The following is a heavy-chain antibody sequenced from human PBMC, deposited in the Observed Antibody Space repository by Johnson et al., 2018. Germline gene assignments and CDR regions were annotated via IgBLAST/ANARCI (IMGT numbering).Heavy chain of an antibody. D-gene: IGHD5-18*01. V-gene: IGHV3-33*01. Sequence: VQLVESGGGVVQPGRSLRLSCAASGFTFSSYGMHWVRQAPGTGLEWVAVIWYDGSNKYYADSVTGRFTSSRDNSKNTLYLQMNSLRAEDTAGYYCARGGYSYGDDAFDIWGQGTMVTVSS. CDR2: IWYDGSNK. CDR3: ARGGYSYGDDAFDI. CDR1: GFTFSSYG. J-gene: IGHJ3*02.